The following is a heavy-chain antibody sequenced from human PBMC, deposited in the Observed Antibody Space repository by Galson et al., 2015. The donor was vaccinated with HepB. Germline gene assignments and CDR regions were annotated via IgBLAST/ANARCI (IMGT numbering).Heavy chain of an antibody. D-gene: IGHD3/OR15-3a*01. Sequence: CATSGFSFSSFWMNWVRQVPGKGLLWVSRISRGWNTRNYADSVEGRFTISRDNANNALYLEMNSLRAEDTAVYYCARGASYYDWTGYPDEKYCGMDVWGQGTTVIVSS. J-gene: IGHJ6*02. CDR1: GFSFSSFW. CDR2: ISRGWNTR. V-gene: IGHV3-74*01. CDR3: ARGASYYDWTGYPDEKYCGMDV.